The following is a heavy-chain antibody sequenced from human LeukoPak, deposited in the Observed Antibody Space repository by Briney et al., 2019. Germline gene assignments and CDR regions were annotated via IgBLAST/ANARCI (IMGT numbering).Heavy chain of an antibody. J-gene: IGHJ5*02. CDR3: ARHPKGYFSRFDP. CDR2: IYYSGNT. D-gene: IGHD2-15*01. Sequence: PSETLSLTCTVSGGSISSTTHYWGWIRQPPGKGLEWIGSIYYSGNTDYNPSLKSRVTISVDTPKNQFSLKLNSVTAADTAVYYCARHPKGYFSRFDPWGQGTLVTVSS. CDR1: GGSISSTTHY. V-gene: IGHV4-39*01.